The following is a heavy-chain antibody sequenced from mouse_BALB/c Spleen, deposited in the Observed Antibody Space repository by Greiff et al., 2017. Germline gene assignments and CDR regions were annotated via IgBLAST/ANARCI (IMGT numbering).Heavy chain of an antibody. J-gene: IGHJ2*01. Sequence: EVQLQQSGPELVKPGASVKIPCKASGYTFTDYNMDWVKQSHGKSLEWIGDINPNNGGTIYNQKFKGKATLTVDKSSSTAYMELRSLTSEDTAVYYCARSVYGNYKSYCDDWGQGTTLTVSS. CDR2: INPNNGGT. D-gene: IGHD2-10*02. V-gene: IGHV1-18*01. CDR1: GYTFTDYN. CDR3: ARSVYGNYKSYCDD.